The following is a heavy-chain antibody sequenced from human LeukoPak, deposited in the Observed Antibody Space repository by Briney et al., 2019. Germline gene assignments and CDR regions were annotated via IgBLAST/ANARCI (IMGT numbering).Heavy chain of an antibody. CDR2: VSDRGGT. J-gene: IGHJ4*02. Sequence: SETLSLTCTVSGGSISSYYWSWTRQSPGKGLEWIGYVSDRGGTNYNPSLKSRVTISVDTSKNQFSLKLRSVTAADTAVYYCARDGGYDRPGIDYWGQGTLVTVSS. D-gene: IGHD5-12*01. CDR1: GGSISSYY. CDR3: ARDGGYDRPGIDY. V-gene: IGHV4-59*01.